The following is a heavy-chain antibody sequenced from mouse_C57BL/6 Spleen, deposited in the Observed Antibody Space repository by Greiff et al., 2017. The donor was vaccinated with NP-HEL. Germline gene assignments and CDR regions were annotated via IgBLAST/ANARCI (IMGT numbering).Heavy chain of an antibody. D-gene: IGHD2-5*01. CDR2: ISYDGSN. CDR1: GYSITSGYY. J-gene: IGHJ2*01. Sequence: EVQLVESGPGLVKPSQSLSLTCSVTGYSITSGYYWNWIRQFPGNKLEWMGYISYDGSNNYNPSLKNRISITRDTSKNQFFLKLNSVTTEDTATYYCASYSNYEDYFDYWGQGTTLTVSS. CDR3: ASYSNYEDYFDY. V-gene: IGHV3-6*01.